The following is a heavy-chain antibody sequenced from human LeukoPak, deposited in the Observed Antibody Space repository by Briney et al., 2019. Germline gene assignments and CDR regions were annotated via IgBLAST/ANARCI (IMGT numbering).Heavy chain of an antibody. CDR2: IKQDGSEK. V-gene: IGHV3-7*03. CDR3: ARRIVLMVYASYDWSDP. D-gene: IGHD2-8*01. Sequence: GGSLRLSCAASGFTFSSYWMSWVRQAPGKGLEWVANIKQDGSEKYYVDSVKGRFTISRDNAKNSLYLQMNSLRAEDTAVYYCARRIVLMVYASYDWSDPWGQGTLVTVSS. CDR1: GFTFSSYW. J-gene: IGHJ5*02.